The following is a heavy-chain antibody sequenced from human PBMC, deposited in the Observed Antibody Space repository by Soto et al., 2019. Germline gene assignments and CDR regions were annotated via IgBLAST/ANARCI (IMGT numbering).Heavy chain of an antibody. J-gene: IGHJ4*02. V-gene: IGHV1-18*01. CDR1: GYTFTSYI. CDR3: TSDTPPFDC. Sequence: QVQLVQSGAEVKKPGASVKVSCKTSGYTFTSYIISWVRQAPGQGLEWMGWISGYNGTTKHSQKLQGRVTMTTNTSASTAFMELRGLRSDDTAVYTCTSDTPPFDCWGQGTLVTVSS. CDR2: ISGYNGTT.